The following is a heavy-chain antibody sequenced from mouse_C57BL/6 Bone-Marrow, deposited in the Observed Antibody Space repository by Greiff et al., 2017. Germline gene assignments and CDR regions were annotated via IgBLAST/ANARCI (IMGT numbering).Heavy chain of an antibody. CDR3: ARERPIYYGNRYAMDY. V-gene: IGHV1-20*01. CDR1: GYSFTGYF. Sequence: VQLQQSGPELVKPGDSVKISCKASGYSFTGYFMNWVMQSHGKSLEWIGRINPYNGDTFYNQKFKGTATLTVDKSSSTAHMELRSLTSEDSAVYYCARERPIYYGNRYAMDYWGQGTSVTVSS. J-gene: IGHJ4*01. D-gene: IGHD2-1*01. CDR2: INPYNGDT.